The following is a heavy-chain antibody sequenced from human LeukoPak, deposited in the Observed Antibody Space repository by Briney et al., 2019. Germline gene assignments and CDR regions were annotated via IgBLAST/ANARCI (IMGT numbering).Heavy chain of an antibody. V-gene: IGHV4-38-2*02. Sequence: SETLSLTCAVSGYSISSGYQWAWIRQSPGKGLEWIGSIYHSGSAHYNPSFKSRVTISVDTSKNQFSLRLNSVTAADTAVYYCARDPRWLTPDCTSTSCYENYFEPWGQGTLVTVSS. CDR1: GYSISSGYQ. CDR3: ARDPRWLTPDCTSTSCYENYFEP. J-gene: IGHJ5*02. D-gene: IGHD2-2*01. CDR2: IYHSGSA.